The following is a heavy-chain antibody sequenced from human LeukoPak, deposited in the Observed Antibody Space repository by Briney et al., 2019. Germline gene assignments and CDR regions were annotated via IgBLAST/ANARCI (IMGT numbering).Heavy chain of an antibody. CDR2: IRGKTDSYAT. CDR3: TTVKTTMV. J-gene: IGHJ4*02. V-gene: IGHV3-73*01. Sequence: QPGGSLKFSCAASGFTFSGSTMHWVRQAPGKGLEWVGRIRGKTDSYATAYAASVEGRFSISREDSKDTAYLQMNSLKTEDTAVYYCTTVKTTMVWGQGSLVTVSS. D-gene: IGHD5-18*01. CDR1: GFTFSGST.